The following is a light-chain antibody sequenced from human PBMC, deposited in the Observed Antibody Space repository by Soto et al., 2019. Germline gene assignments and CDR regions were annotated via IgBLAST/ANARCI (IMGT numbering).Light chain of an antibody. CDR3: QSYDSSLSGSLV. Sequence: QSVLTQPPSVSGAPGQRITISCTGSSSNFGAGYDVHWYQQLPGTAPKLLIYANSNRPSGVPDRFSGSKSGTSASLAITGLQAEDEADYYCQSYDSSLSGSLVFGGGTKGTVL. V-gene: IGLV1-40*01. CDR1: SSNFGAGYD. CDR2: ANS. J-gene: IGLJ2*01.